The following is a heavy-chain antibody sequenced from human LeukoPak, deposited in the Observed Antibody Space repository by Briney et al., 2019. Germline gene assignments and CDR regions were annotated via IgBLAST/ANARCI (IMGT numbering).Heavy chain of an antibody. J-gene: IGHJ4*02. CDR1: GFTFSSYA. CDR3: AREKGADYESPDY. V-gene: IGHV3-23*01. Sequence: GGSLRLSCAASGFTFSSYAMTWVRQAPGKGLEWVSAISGSGGSTYYADSVKGRFTISRDNSKNTLYLQMNSLRAEDTAVYYCAREKGADYESPDYWGQGTLVTVSS. CDR2: ISGSGGST. D-gene: IGHD4-17*01.